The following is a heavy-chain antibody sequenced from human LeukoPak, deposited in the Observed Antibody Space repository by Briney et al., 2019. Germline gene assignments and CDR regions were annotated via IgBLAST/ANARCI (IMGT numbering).Heavy chain of an antibody. CDR2: ISAYNGNT. CDR1: GYTFTSYG. CDR3: ARDRPEERWSQTTNRYYYYGMDV. V-gene: IGHV1-18*01. J-gene: IGHJ6*02. Sequence: GASVKVSCKASGYTFTSYGISWVRQAPGQGFEWMGWISAYNGNTNYAQKLQGRVTMTTDTSTSTAYMELRSLRSDDTALYYCARDRPEERWSQTTNRYYYYGMDVWGQGTTVTVSS. D-gene: IGHD5-24*01.